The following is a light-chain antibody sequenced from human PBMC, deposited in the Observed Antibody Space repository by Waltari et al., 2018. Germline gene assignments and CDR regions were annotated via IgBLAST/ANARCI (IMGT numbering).Light chain of an antibody. V-gene: IGKV4-1*01. CDR3: QQYLSSPLT. CDR2: LAS. CDR1: PSLLYSSGNKNY. Sequence: DVVMTQSPDSLALSLGERATINCRSSPSLLYSSGNKNYLGWYQQRPGQPPKLLLYLASTRASGVPDRFSGSGSGTHFTLTISNLQAEDVALYHCQQYLSSPLTFGGGTRVEIK. J-gene: IGKJ4*01.